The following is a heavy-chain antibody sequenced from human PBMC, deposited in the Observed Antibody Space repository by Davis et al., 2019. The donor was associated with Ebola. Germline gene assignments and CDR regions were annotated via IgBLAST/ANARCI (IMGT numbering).Heavy chain of an antibody. V-gene: IGHV3-30*04. CDR3: ARRSGPDY. CDR1: GFTFSGYA. D-gene: IGHD2-15*01. Sequence: GGSLRLSCAASGFTFSGYAMHWVRQAPGKGLEWVAVISYDGSNKYYADSVKGRFTISRDNSKNTLYLQMNSLRAEDTAVYYCARRSGPDYWGQGTLVTVSS. CDR2: ISYDGSNK. J-gene: IGHJ4*02.